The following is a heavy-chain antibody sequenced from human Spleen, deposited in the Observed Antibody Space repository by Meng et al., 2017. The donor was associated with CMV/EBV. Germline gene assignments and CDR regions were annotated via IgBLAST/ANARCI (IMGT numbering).Heavy chain of an antibody. J-gene: IGHJ6*02. V-gene: IGHV3-21*01. D-gene: IGHD1-26*01. CDR1: GFNFTTYS. CDR2: ISSSSYI. Sequence: GESLKISCAASGFNFTTYSMTWVRQAPGKGLEWVSSISSSSYIYYADSLKGRFTVSRDNAKNSLYLQMNSLRAEDTAVYYCAKDLASGSYSNFYGMDVWGQGTTVTVSS. CDR3: AKDLASGSYSNFYGMDV.